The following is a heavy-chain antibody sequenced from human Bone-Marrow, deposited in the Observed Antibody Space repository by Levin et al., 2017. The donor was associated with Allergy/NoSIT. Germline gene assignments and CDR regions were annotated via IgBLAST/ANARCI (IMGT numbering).Heavy chain of an antibody. J-gene: IGHJ3*02. CDR3: ARGDVGAFDM. CDR1: GASVTSPNW. Sequence: PSETLSLTCDVFGASVTSPNWWSWVRQSPGKGLEWIGEVYQGGNTNYNPSLKTRVTIFVDTSKTRYYLQLKSVTAADTAVYYCARGDVGAFDMWGQGTLVTVSS. D-gene: IGHD3-16*01. CDR2: VYQGGNT. V-gene: IGHV4-4*02.